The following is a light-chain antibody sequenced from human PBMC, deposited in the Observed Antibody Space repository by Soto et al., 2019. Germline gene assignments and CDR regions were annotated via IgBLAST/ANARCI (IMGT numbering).Light chain of an antibody. V-gene: IGKV1-17*01. CDR3: LQHNSFPFT. Sequence: IPMTQSPSSLSASVGDRVTITCRAGQGIGSALDCYQQKPGKAPKRLIYGASSLQSGVPFRFSGSGSGTEFILTISSLQPEDFATYYCLQHNSFPFTFGPGTKVDI. CDR2: GAS. J-gene: IGKJ3*01. CDR1: QGIGSA.